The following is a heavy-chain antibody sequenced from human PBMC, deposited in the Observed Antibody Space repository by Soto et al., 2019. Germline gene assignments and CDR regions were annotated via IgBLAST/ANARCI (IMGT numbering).Heavy chain of an antibody. Sequence: GGSLRLSCAASGFTFSSYAMHWVRQAPGKGLEWVAVISYDGSNKYYADSAKGRFTISRDNSKNTLYLQMNSLRAEDTAVYYCARVSALEWLYYFDYWGQGTLVTVSS. CDR2: ISYDGSNK. D-gene: IGHD3-3*01. CDR1: GFTFSSYA. V-gene: IGHV3-30-3*01. J-gene: IGHJ4*02. CDR3: ARVSALEWLYYFDY.